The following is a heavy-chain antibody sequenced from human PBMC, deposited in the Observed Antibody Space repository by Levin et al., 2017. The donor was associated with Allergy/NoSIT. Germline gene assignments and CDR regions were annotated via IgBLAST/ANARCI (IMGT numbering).Heavy chain of an antibody. CDR3: ARGPNVYCGGDCYPLDP. CDR2: ISYDGGNK. D-gene: IGHD2-21*02. J-gene: IGHJ5*02. V-gene: IGHV3-30-3*01. CDR1: GFTFSSYA. Sequence: GGSLRLSCAASGFTFSSYAMHWVRQAPGKGLEWVAVISYDGGNKYYADSVKGRFTISRDNSKNTLYLQMNSLRGEDTAVYYGARGPNVYCGGDCYPLDPWGQGTLVTVSS.